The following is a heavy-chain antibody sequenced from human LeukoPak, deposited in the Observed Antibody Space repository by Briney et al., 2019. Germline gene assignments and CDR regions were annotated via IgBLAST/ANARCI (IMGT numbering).Heavy chain of an antibody. CDR3: ARVRGGNYRPLNFDY. CDR1: GFTFSTYS. J-gene: IGHJ4*02. Sequence: GGSLRLSCAASGFTFSTYSMNWVRQAPGKGLEWLSYITSTSGTIYYADSVKGRFTISRDNAKNSLYLQMNSLRDEDTAVYYCARVRGGNYRPLNFDYWGQGTLVTVSS. D-gene: IGHD4/OR15-4a*01. CDR2: ITSTSGTI. V-gene: IGHV3-48*02.